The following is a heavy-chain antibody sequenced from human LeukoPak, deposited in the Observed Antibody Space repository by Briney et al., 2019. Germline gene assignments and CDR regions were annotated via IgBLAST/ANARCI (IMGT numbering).Heavy chain of an antibody. D-gene: IGHD2-15*01. J-gene: IGHJ4*02. CDR2: IYYSGST. CDR3: ARREGGVAATPFDY. Sequence: SKTLSLTCSVSGGSISSSPYYWGWIRQPPGKGLEWIGSIYYSGSTYYNPSLKSRVTISVDTSKNQFSLKLSSVTAADTAVYYCARREGGVAATPFDYWGQGTLVTVSS. CDR1: GGSISSSPYY. V-gene: IGHV4-39*07.